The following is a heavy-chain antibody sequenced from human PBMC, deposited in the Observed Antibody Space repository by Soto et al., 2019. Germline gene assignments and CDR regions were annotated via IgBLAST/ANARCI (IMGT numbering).Heavy chain of an antibody. CDR1: GYTFTSYY. CDR2: INPSGGST. J-gene: IGHJ6*02. Sequence: ASVKVSCKASGYTFTSYYMHWVRQAPGQGLEWMGIINPSGGSTSYAQKFQGRVTMTRDTSTSTVYMELSSLRSEDTAVYYCARMEYYDILTGPGGMDVWGQGTTVTVSS. D-gene: IGHD3-9*01. V-gene: IGHV1-46*01. CDR3: ARMEYYDILTGPGGMDV.